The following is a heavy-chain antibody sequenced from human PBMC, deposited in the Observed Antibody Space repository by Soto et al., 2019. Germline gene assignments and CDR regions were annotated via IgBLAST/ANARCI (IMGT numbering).Heavy chain of an antibody. CDR2: IIPVFGTA. CDR1: GGPYNSFA. J-gene: IGHJ6*02. CDR3: ARFLGGAGSYYDGQNYNYYNGMDV. V-gene: IGHV1-69*13. D-gene: IGHD3-10*01. Sequence: SVKVSCKASGGPYNSFAISWVRQAPGQGLEWIGGIIPVFGTATYAQKFKGRVTITAEESTSTAYKELSSLTSEDTAVYYCARFLGGAGSYYDGQNYNYYNGMDVWGQGTTVTVSS.